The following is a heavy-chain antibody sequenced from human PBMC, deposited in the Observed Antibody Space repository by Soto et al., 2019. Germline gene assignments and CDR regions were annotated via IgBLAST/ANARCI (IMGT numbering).Heavy chain of an antibody. CDR1: GGTFSSYT. CDR3: ATCIAARNWFDP. Sequence: SVKVSCKASGGTFSSYTTSWVRQAPGQGLEWMGRIIPILGIANYAQKFQGRVTITADKSTSTAYMELSSLRSEDTAVYYCATCIAARNWFDPWGQGTLVTVS. CDR2: IIPILGIA. J-gene: IGHJ5*02. D-gene: IGHD6-6*01. V-gene: IGHV1-69*02.